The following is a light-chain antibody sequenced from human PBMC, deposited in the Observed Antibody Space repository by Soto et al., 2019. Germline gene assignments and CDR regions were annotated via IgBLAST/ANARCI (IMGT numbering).Light chain of an antibody. CDR2: ADS. CDR1: QGISSY. J-gene: IGKJ4*01. CDR3: QQLNSYPLT. Sequence: DIQLTQSPSFLSASVGDRVTITCRASQGISSYLAWYQQKPGKAPKLLIYADSTLQSGVPSRFSGSGSGTEFTLTISSLQPEDFATYYCQQLNSYPLTFGGGTKVEIK. V-gene: IGKV1-9*01.